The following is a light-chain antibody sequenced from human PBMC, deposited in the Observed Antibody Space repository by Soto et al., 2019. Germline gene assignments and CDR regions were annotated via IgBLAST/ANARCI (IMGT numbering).Light chain of an antibody. CDR3: AAWDDSLNGHV. J-gene: IGLJ1*01. CDR2: TTD. CDR1: SSNIGGNV. Sequence: QSVLTQPPSVSGPPGQRVTISCSGSSSNIGGNVVNWYQQLPGTAPRLLMYTTDQRPSGVPDRFSGSKSGTSASLAISGLQSEDEADYYCAAWDDSLNGHVFGTGTKLTVL. V-gene: IGLV1-44*01.